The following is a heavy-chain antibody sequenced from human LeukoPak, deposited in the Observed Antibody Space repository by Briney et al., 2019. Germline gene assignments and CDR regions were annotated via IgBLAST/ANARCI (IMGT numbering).Heavy chain of an antibody. CDR3: ARLAYYYDSSGYSNWFDP. V-gene: IGHV3-7*01. J-gene: IGHJ5*02. Sequence: PGGSMRLSCAASGFTFSSYWMSWVRQAPGKGLEWVANIKQDGSEKYYVDSVKGRFTISRDNAKNSLYLQMNSLRAEDTAVYYCARLAYYYDSSGYSNWFDPWGQGTLVTVSS. CDR2: IKQDGSEK. D-gene: IGHD3-22*01. CDR1: GFTFSSYW.